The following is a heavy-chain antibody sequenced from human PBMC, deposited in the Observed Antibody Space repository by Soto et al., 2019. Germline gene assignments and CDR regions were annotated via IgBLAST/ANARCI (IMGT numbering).Heavy chain of an antibody. CDR1: GYTFTGYY. CDR3: ARDRSYYYGSGRIRTDAFDI. Sequence: ASVKVSCKASGYTFTGYYMHWVRQAPGQGLEWMGWINPNSGGTNYAKKFQGWVTMTRDTSIRRADMELSRLCSDDTAVYYGARDRSYYYGSGRIRTDAFDIWGQGTMVTVSS. V-gene: IGHV1-2*04. J-gene: IGHJ3*02. D-gene: IGHD3-10*01. CDR2: INPNSGGT.